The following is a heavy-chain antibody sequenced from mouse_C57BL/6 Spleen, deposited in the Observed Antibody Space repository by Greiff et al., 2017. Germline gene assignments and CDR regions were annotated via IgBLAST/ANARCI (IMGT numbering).Heavy chain of an antibody. D-gene: IGHD1-1*01. CDR3: ARGGYYGSSPYYAMDY. Sequence: VQLQQSGPELVKPGASVKISCKASGYAFSSSWMNWVKQRPGKGLEWIGRIYPGDGDTNYNGKFKGKATLTADKSSSTAYMQLSSLTSEDSAVYFCARGGYYGSSPYYAMDYGGQGTSVTVSS. J-gene: IGHJ4*01. CDR1: GYAFSSSW. CDR2: IYPGDGDT. V-gene: IGHV1-82*01.